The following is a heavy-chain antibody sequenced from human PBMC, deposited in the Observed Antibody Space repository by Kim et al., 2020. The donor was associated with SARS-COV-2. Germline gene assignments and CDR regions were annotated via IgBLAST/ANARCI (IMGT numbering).Heavy chain of an antibody. D-gene: IGHD2-2*01. Sequence: LKSRVTISVDTSKNQFSLKLSSVTAADTAVYYCARVGCSSTSCPDAFDIWGQGTMVTVSS. CDR3: ARVGCSSTSCPDAFDI. J-gene: IGHJ3*02. V-gene: IGHV4-59*01.